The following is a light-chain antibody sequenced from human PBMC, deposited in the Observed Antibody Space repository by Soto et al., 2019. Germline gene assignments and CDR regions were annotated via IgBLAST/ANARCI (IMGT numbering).Light chain of an antibody. V-gene: IGLV4-69*01. J-gene: IGLJ3*02. CDR1: SGHSSYA. CDR3: QTWGTGIWV. CDR2: VNSDGSH. Sequence: LVLTQSPSASASLGASVKLTCTLSSGHSSYAIAWHQQQPEKGPRYLMKVNSDGSHSKGDGIPDRFSGSSSGAEHYLTISSLQSEDEADYYCQTWGTGIWVFGGGTKLTVL.